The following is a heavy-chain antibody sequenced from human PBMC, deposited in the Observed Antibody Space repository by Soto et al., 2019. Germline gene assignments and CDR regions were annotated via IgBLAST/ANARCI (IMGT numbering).Heavy chain of an antibody. Sequence: GGSLRLSCAASGFTSSSYAMHWVRQARGKGLEWVAVISYEGSNKYYADSVKGRIIISRDNSKSTLYLQMNSLRTEDTAVYYCASEWKHDGLDYWGQGTLVTVSS. D-gene: IGHD5-18*01. V-gene: IGHV3-30-3*01. CDR1: GFTSSSYA. CDR3: ASEWKHDGLDY. CDR2: ISYEGSNK. J-gene: IGHJ4*02.